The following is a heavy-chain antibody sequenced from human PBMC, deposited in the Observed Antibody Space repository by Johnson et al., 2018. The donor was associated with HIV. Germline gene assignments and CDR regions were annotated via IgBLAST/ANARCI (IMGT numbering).Heavy chain of an antibody. CDR2: IRFDGNNK. CDR1: EFTFSSYG. Sequence: QMLLVESGGGVVQPGGSLRLSCAASEFTFSSYGMHWVRQAPGKGLEWVTFIRFDGNNKYYADSVEGRFTISRDNSKNTLHLQMNSLRAGDTAVYYCAREAQTHAFDIWGQGTMVTVSS. CDR3: AREAQTHAFDI. D-gene: IGHD4-23*01. J-gene: IGHJ3*02. V-gene: IGHV3-30*02.